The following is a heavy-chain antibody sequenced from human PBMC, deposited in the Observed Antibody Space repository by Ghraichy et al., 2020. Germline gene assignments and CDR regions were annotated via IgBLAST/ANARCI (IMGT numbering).Heavy chain of an antibody. J-gene: IGHJ4*02. D-gene: IGHD6-19*01. V-gene: IGHV1-58*02. CDR2: IVVGSGNT. CDR1: GFTFTSSA. CDR3: AAAESSGWPFDY. Sequence: SVKVSCKASGFTFTSSAMQWVRQARGQRLEWIGWIVVGSGNTNYAQKFQERVTITRDMSTSTAYMELSSLRSEDTAVYYCAAAESSGWPFDYWGQGTLVTVSS.